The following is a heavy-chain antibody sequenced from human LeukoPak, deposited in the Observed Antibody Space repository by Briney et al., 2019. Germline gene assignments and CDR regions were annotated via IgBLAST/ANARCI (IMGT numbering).Heavy chain of an antibody. CDR2: IYHSGST. V-gene: IGHV4-34*01. CDR1: GFTFSSYG. CDR3: ARRSYNSPFRY. J-gene: IGHJ4*02. D-gene: IGHD5-24*01. Sequence: GSLRLSCAASGFTFSSYGMIWVRQPPGKGVEWIGEIYHSGSTNYNPSLKSRVTISVDTSKKHFSLNLRSVTAADTAVYYCARRSYNSPFRYWGQGTPVTVSS.